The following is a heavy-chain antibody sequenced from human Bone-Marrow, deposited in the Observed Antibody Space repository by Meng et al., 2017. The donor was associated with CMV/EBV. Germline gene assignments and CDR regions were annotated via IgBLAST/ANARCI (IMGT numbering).Heavy chain of an antibody. J-gene: IGHJ4*02. CDR3: ARYDSSGYYYYFDW. D-gene: IGHD3-22*01. Sequence: QVQLQESGPGLETSSQTLSLTCTVSGGSISSRGYYWSWVRQYPGKGLEWIGYIYYSGTTYYNPSLKSRVSISVDRSKNQFSLKLSSATAADTAVYYCARYDSSGYYYYFDWWGQGNLVTVSS. CDR2: IYYSGTT. CDR1: GGSISSRGYY. V-gene: IGHV4-31*03.